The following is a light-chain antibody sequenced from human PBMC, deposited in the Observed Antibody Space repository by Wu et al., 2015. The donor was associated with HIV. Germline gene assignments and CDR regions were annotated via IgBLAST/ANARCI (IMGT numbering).Light chain of an antibody. Sequence: DIQMTQSPSSLSASVGDRVPITCRASQGISNSLAWYQQKPGKAPKLLLYAASRLESGVPSRFSGSGSGTDYTLTISSLQPEDFATYYCQQYYSTPTSTFGQGTKVEIK. CDR1: QGISNS. CDR3: QQYYSTPTST. J-gene: IGKJ1*01. CDR2: AAS. V-gene: IGKV1-NL1*01.